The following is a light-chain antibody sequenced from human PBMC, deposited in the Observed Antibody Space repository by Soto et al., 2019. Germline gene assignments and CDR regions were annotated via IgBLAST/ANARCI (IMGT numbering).Light chain of an antibody. CDR3: LLSYRGARV. CDR1: TGAVTSGHY. Sequence: QAVVTQEPSLSVSPGGTVTLTCGARTGAVTSGHYPFWFQQKPGQAPRTLIYDINNKHSWTPARFSGSLLGGKAALTLSGAQPEDEADYYCLLSYRGARVFGGGTKVTVL. CDR2: DIN. J-gene: IGLJ2*01. V-gene: IGLV7-46*01.